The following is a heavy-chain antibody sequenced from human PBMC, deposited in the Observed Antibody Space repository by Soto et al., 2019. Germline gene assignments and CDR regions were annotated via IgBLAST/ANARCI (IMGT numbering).Heavy chain of an antibody. CDR2: ISAYNGNT. CDR3: ARRAMYYYGYSWFDP. D-gene: IGHD3-10*01. Sequence: ASVKVSCKASGYTFTSYGISWVRQAPGQGLEWMGWISAYNGNTNYAQKLQGRVTMTTDTSTSTAYMELRSLRSDDTAVYYCARRAMYYYGYSWFDPWGQGTLVTVSS. V-gene: IGHV1-18*01. J-gene: IGHJ5*02. CDR1: GYTFTSYG.